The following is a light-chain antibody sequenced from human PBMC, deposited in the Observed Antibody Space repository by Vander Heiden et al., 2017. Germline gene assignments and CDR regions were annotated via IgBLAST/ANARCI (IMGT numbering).Light chain of an antibody. CDR1: QSISSY. J-gene: IGKJ3*01. V-gene: IGKV1-39*01. Sequence: DIQITQSPSSLSASVGDRVTITCRESQSISSYLNWYQQKPGKAPKLLIYAASSVQSGVPSRFSGSGSGTDFTLTISMLQPEDFATYYCQQSDSTLRTFGPGTKVDIK. CDR2: AAS. CDR3: QQSDSTLRT.